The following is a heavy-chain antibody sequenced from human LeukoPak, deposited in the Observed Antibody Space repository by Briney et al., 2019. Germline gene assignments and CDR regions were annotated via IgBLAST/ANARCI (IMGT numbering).Heavy chain of an antibody. D-gene: IGHD3-22*01. CDR1: GGTFSSYA. J-gene: IGHJ6*02. CDR3: ARAPSRDSSGPYGMDV. V-gene: IGHV1-69*04. CDR2: IIPIFGIA. Sequence: SVKVSCKASGGTFSSYAISWVRQAPGQGLEWMGRIIPIFGIANYAQKFQGRVTIIADKSTSTAYMELSSLRSEDTAVYYCARAPSRDSSGPYGMDVWGQGTTVTVSS.